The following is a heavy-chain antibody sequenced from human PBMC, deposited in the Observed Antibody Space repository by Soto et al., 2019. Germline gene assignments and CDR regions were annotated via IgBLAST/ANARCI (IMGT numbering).Heavy chain of an antibody. CDR1: GFTFSSYG. J-gene: IGHJ6*03. D-gene: IGHD1-7*01. Sequence: PGGSLRLSCAASGFTFSSYGMHWVRQAPGKGLEWVAVISYDGSNKYYADSVKGRFTISRDNSKNTLYLQMNSLRAEDTAVYYCAEDRDGTGNIYYYYMDVWGKETTVTVSS. CDR3: AEDRDGTGNIYYYYMDV. V-gene: IGHV3-30*18. CDR2: ISYDGSNK.